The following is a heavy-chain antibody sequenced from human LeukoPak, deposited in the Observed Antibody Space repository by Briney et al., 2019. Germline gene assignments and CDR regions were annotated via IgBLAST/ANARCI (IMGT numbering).Heavy chain of an antibody. D-gene: IGHD6-13*01. J-gene: IGHJ6*02. CDR3: VGDKSSSWYVYYYYGMDV. Sequence: ASVKVSCKASGYTFTSYDINWVRQATGQGLEWMGWMNPNSGNTGYAQKFQGRVTMTRNTSISTAYMELSSLRSEDTAVYYCVGDKSSSWYVYYYYGMDVWGQGTTVTVSS. CDR2: MNPNSGNT. CDR1: GYTFTSYD. V-gene: IGHV1-8*01.